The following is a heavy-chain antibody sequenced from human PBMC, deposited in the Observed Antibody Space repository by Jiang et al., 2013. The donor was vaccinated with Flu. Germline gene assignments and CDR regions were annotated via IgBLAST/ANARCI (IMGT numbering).Heavy chain of an antibody. Sequence: VQLLESGGGLVQPGGSLRLSCAASGFTFSSYAMSWVRQAPGKGLEWVSAISGGGGSTYYADSVKGRFTISRDNSKNTLYLQMNSLRAEDTAVYYCAKARQNYCGGDCYSDYWGQGTLVTVSS. CDR2: ISGGGGST. V-gene: IGHV3-23*01. D-gene: IGHD2-21*02. J-gene: IGHJ4*02. CDR1: GFTFSSYA. CDR3: AKARQNYCGGDCYSDY.